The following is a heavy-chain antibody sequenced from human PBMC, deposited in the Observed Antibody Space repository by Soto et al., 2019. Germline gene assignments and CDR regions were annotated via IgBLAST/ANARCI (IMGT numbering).Heavy chain of an antibody. CDR1: GFTFSNYG. Sequence: QVQLVESGGGVVQPGRSLRLSCAASGFTFSNYGMHWVRQAPGKGLEWVAIISYDGNNQYYADSVRDQFAISRDNSKNTLFLQMNSLRPEDTAVYYCARDRGRAFDPWGQGTLVTVSS. J-gene: IGHJ5*02. D-gene: IGHD3-10*01. V-gene: IGHV3-30*03. CDR3: ARDRGRAFDP. CDR2: ISYDGNNQ.